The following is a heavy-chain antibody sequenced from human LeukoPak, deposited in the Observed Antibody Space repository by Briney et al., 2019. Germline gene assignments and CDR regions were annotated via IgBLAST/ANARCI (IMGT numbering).Heavy chain of an antibody. CDR2: ISSSSSYI. V-gene: IGHV3-21*01. Sequence: GRSLRLSCAASGFTFSSYWMSWVRQAPGKGLQWVSSISSSSSYIYYADSVKGRFTISRDNAKNSLYLQMNSLRAEDTAVYYCARENVDTAGYYYGMDVWGQGTTVTVSS. J-gene: IGHJ6*02. CDR1: GFTFSSYW. CDR3: ARENVDTAGYYYGMDV. D-gene: IGHD5-18*01.